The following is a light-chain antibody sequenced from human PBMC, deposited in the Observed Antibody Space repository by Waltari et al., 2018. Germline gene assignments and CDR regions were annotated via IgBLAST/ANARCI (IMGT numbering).Light chain of an antibody. Sequence: QSALTQPASVSGSPGQSITISCTGTSSDVGGYNYVSWYQQYPGKAPKRMIFDVNSRPSGVSNRFSGSNAGNTASLTISGLQAEDEANYYCSSYTGSSSLVIFGGGTKLTVL. J-gene: IGLJ2*01. CDR3: SSYTGSSSLVI. CDR2: DVN. V-gene: IGLV2-14*01. CDR1: SSDVGGYNY.